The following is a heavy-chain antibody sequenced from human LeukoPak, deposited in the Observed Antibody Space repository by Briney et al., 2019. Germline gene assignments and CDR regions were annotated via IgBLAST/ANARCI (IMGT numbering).Heavy chain of an antibody. Sequence: GGSLRLSCAASGFTFSDYYMSWIRQAPGKGLEWVSYISSSGSTIYYADSVKGRFTISRDNAKNSLYLQMNSLRAEDTAVYYCARAVVPAVASLLDPWGQGTLVTVSS. D-gene: IGHD2-2*01. CDR3: ARAVVPAVASLLDP. CDR1: GFTFSDYY. CDR2: ISSSGSTI. J-gene: IGHJ5*02. V-gene: IGHV3-11*01.